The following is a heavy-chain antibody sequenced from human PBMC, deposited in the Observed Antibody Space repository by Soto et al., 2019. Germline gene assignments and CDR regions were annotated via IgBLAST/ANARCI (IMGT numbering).Heavy chain of an antibody. V-gene: IGHV3-7*05. CDR1: GFTFNSYY. CDR3: ARVGRTDWPHHNWLDP. Sequence: PGGSLRLSCAASGFTFNSYYMSWVRQAPGKGLEWVGNINQEGSEKYYVDSVKGRLTISRDNAKNSLYLQMNSLRVEDTAVYYCARVGRTDWPHHNWLDPRGQRTPVTVSS. D-gene: IGHD3-9*01. CDR2: INQEGSEK. J-gene: IGHJ5*02.